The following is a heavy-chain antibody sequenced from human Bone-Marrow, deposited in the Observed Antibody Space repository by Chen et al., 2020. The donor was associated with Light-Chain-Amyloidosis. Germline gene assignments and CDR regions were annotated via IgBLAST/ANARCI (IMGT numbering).Heavy chain of an antibody. CDR3: ARLFSGDDYGEAYFDF. CDR2: INPRSGGT. CDR1: GYTFTDYY. V-gene: IGHV1-2*02. D-gene: IGHD4-17*01. J-gene: IGHJ4*02. Sequence: QVELVQSGAAVKKPGASVKVSCRVSGYTFTDYYIHWVRQAPGQGLEWMGGINPRSGGTDYAQKFQGGVILTTDTSVNTAYMEVTSLRSDDTAIYYCARLFSGDDYGEAYFDFWGQGTLVTVSS.